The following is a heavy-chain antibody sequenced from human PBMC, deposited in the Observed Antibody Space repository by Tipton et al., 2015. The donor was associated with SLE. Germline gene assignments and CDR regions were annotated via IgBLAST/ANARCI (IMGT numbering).Heavy chain of an antibody. CDR1: GFTFSTYA. CDR3: AREKLGAAFDF. V-gene: IGHV3-30*03. Sequence: SLRLSCAASGFTFSTYAMHWVRQAPGKGLEWVALISYDGSHRYFADSVKGRFTISRDNSKNTLYLQMNSLRAEDTAVYYCAREKLGAAFDFWGQGTLVTVSP. J-gene: IGHJ4*02. CDR2: ISYDGSHR. D-gene: IGHD1-26*01.